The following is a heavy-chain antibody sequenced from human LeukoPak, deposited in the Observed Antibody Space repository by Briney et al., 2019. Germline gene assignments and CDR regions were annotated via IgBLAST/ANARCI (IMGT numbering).Heavy chain of an antibody. CDR3: ARTPYYYDSSGYIYYFDY. Sequence: PSETLSLTCTVSGGSIKSSNFYWVWIRQPPGKGLEWIGSIYYGGSTYYNPSLKSRVTMSVDTSKNQFSLKLSSVTAADTAVYYCARTPYYYDSSGYIYYFDYWGQGILVTVSS. V-gene: IGHV4-39*01. J-gene: IGHJ4*02. D-gene: IGHD3-22*01. CDR1: GGSIKSSNFY. CDR2: IYYGGST.